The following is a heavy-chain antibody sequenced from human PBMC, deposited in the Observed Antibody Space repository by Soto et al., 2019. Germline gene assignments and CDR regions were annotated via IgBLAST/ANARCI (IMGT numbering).Heavy chain of an antibody. V-gene: IGHV5-51*01. D-gene: IGHD4-17*01. CDR1: GYRFTSYW. J-gene: IGHJ4*02. CDR3: VRRLPPVTDFDY. CDR2: IYPGDSDT. Sequence: GESLKISCKCSGYRFTSYWIGWVRQMPGKGLEWMGIIYPGDSDTRYSPSFQGQVTISADKSTNTAYLQWNSLKASDTAMYYCVRRLPPVTDFDYWGQGTVVTVSS.